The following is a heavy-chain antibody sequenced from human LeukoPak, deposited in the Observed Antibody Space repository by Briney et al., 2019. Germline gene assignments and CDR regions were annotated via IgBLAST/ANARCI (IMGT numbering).Heavy chain of an antibody. D-gene: IGHD1-26*01. V-gene: IGHV4-61*02. Sequence: SQTLSLTCTVSGGSISSGSYYWSWIRQPAGKGLEWIGRIYTSGSTNYNPSLKSRVTISVDTSKNQFSLKLSSVTAADTAVYYCARLSESYWGVDYWGQGTLVTVSS. CDR3: ARLSESYWGVDY. CDR1: GGSISSGSYY. J-gene: IGHJ4*02. CDR2: IYTSGST.